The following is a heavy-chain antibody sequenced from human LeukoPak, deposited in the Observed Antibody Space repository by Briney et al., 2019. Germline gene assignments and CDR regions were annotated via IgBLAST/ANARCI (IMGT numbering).Heavy chain of an antibody. D-gene: IGHD3-16*02. CDR2: IRYDGSNK. CDR1: GFTFSSYG. J-gene: IGHJ4*02. Sequence: PGGFLRLSCAASGFTFSSYGMHCVRQAPGKGLEGVAFIRYDGSNKYYADSVKGRFTISRDNSKNTLYLQMNSLRAEDTAVYYCAREQGDDYVWGSYRRSYYFDYWGQGTLVTVSS. CDR3: AREQGDDYVWGSYRRSYYFDY. V-gene: IGHV3-30*02.